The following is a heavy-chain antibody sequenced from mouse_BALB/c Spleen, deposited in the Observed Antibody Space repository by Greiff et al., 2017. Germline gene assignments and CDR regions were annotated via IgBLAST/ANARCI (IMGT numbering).Heavy chain of an antibody. CDR2: ISSGGGST. Sequence: EVQLVESGGGLVKPGGSLKLSCAASGFAFSSYDMSWVRQTPEKRLEWVAYISSGGGSTYYPDTVKGRFTISRDNAKNTLYLQMSSLKSEDTAMYYCARGEVRYAMDYWGQGTSVTVSS. J-gene: IGHJ4*01. V-gene: IGHV5-12-1*01. D-gene: IGHD2-14*01. CDR1: GFAFSSYD. CDR3: ARGEVRYAMDY.